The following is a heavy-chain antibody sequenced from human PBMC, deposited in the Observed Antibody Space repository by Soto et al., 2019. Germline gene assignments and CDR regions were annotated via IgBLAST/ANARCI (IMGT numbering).Heavy chain of an antibody. D-gene: IGHD3-22*01. CDR2: IIPILGIA. CDR1: GGTFSSYT. Sequence: SVKVSCKASGGTFSSYTISWVLQAPGQGLEWMGRIIPILGIANYAQKFQGRVTITADKSTSTAYMELSSLRSEDTAVYYCARALYFDSSGYTPAAFSSWGQGTMLTVAS. V-gene: IGHV1-69*02. J-gene: IGHJ1*01. CDR3: ARALYFDSSGYTPAAFSS.